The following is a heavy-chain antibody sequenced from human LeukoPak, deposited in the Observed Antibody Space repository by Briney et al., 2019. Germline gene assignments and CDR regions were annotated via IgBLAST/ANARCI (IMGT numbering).Heavy chain of an antibody. CDR1: GYTFTSYY. CDR2: INPNSGGT. Sequence: ASVKVSCKASGYTFTSYYMHWVRQAPGQGLEWMGWINPNSGGTNYAQKFQGSVTMTRDTSISTAYMELSRLRSDDTAVYYCARANADYGDYVPPGYNWFDPWGQGTLVTVSS. D-gene: IGHD4-17*01. J-gene: IGHJ5*02. CDR3: ARANADYGDYVPPGYNWFDP. V-gene: IGHV1-2*02.